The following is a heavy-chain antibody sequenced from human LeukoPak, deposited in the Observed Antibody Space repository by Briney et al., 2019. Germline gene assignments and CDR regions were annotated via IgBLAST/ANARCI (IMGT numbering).Heavy chain of an antibody. CDR3: ARGRSSRASPCDAFDI. CDR1: GYTFSNYA. Sequence: GASVKVSCTASGYTFSNYAMNWVRQAPGQGLEWMGWMNTNTGNPTYAQGFTGRFVFSLDTSVTTAYLQISSLKAEDTAVYYCARGRSSRASPCDAFDIWGQGTMVTVSS. D-gene: IGHD4/OR15-4a*01. V-gene: IGHV7-4-1*02. CDR2: MNTNTGNP. J-gene: IGHJ3*02.